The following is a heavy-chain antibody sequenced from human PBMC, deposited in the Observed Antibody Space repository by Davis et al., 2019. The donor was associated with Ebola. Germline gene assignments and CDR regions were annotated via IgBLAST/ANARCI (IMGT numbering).Heavy chain of an antibody. J-gene: IGHJ6*02. V-gene: IGHV1-18*01. D-gene: IGHD2-2*01. CDR1: GYTFTSYA. CDR3: ARGGVVVVPAAMRSLYYGMDV. Sequence: ASVKVSCKASGYTFTSYAMHWVRQAPGQRLEWMGWISAYNGNTNYAQKLQGRVTMTTDTSPSTAYMELRRLRSDDTAVYYCARGGVVVVPAAMRSLYYGMDVWGQGTTVTVSS. CDR2: ISAYNGNT.